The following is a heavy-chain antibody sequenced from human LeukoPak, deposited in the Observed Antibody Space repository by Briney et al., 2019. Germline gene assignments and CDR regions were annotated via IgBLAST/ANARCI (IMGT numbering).Heavy chain of an antibody. CDR1: GGTFSSYA. D-gene: IGHD3-10*01. CDR2: IIPIFGIA. J-gene: IGHJ4*02. Sequence: SSVKVSCKASGGTFSSYAISWVRQAPGQGLEWMGRIIPIFGIANYAQKFQGRVTITADKSTSTAYMELSSLRSEDTAVYYCARDANPFTMIRGVFDYWGQGTLVTVSS. CDR3: ARDANPFTMIRGVFDY. V-gene: IGHV1-69*04.